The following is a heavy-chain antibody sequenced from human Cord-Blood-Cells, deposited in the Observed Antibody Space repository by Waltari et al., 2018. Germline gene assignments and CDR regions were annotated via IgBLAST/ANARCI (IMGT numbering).Heavy chain of an antibody. CDR2: IYYSGST. Sequence: QLQLQESGPGLVKPSETLSLTCTVSGGPISSSSYYWCWIRQPPGKGLEWIGSIYYSGSTYYNPSLKSRVTISVDTSKNQFSLKLSSVTAADTAVYYCARPRTTGSSYFDYWGQGTLVTVSS. D-gene: IGHD3-10*01. CDR1: GGPISSSSYY. V-gene: IGHV4-39*01. CDR3: ARPRTTGSSYFDY. J-gene: IGHJ4*02.